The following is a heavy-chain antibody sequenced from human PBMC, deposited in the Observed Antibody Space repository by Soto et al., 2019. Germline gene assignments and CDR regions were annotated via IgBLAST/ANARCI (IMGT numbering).Heavy chain of an antibody. Sequence: PSETLSLTCTVSGGSISSGGYYWSWIRQHPGKGLEWIGYIYYSGSTYYNPSLKSRVTISVDTSKNQFSLKLSSVTAADTAVYYCAREGTTMVRGVIIPWFDPWGQGTLVTVSS. J-gene: IGHJ5*02. D-gene: IGHD3-10*01. CDR1: GGSISSGGYY. CDR3: AREGTTMVRGVIIPWFDP. CDR2: IYYSGST. V-gene: IGHV4-31*03.